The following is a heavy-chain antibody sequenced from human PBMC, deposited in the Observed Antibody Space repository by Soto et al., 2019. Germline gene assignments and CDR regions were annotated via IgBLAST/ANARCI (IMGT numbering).Heavy chain of an antibody. Sequence: QLQESGPGLVKPSETLSLICNVSGRSMISYYWSWLRQPAGKGLEWIGRVYTGGNTNYNPSLKSRVTMSVDTSKSQFSLKLTSVTTAETAVYYCAREGDDRHFFFDSWGQGTLVTVSS. V-gene: IGHV4-4*07. CDR2: VYTGGNT. CDR3: AREGDDRHFFFDS. CDR1: GRSMISYY. J-gene: IGHJ4*02. D-gene: IGHD3-3*02.